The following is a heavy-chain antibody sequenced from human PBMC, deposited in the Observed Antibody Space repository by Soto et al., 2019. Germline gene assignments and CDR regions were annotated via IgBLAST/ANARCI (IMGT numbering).Heavy chain of an antibody. CDR2: TYIGGMP. CDR1: RASFTDGSLF. V-gene: IGHV4-39*01. Sequence: SVTLSFTCTVCRASFTDGSLFWGWIRQSPGKAVEWIASTYIGGMPYYNPSLRSRVTISVDTSKTQFCLRLISVTAADTAVYYCATAPETFSPAGYYVNWFDPWRHGTLVTVSS. D-gene: IGHD3-22*01. CDR3: ATAPETFSPAGYYVNWFDP. J-gene: IGHJ5*02.